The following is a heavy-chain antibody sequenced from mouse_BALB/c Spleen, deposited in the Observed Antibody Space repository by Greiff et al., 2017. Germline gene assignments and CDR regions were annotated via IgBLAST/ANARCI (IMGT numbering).Heavy chain of an antibody. CDR1: GYTFTSYW. CDR2: INPSNGRT. V-gene: IGHV1S81*02. J-gene: IGHJ4*01. D-gene: IGHD5-5*01. Sequence: VQLQQPGAELVKPGASVKLSCKASGYTFTSYWMHWVKQRPGQGLEWIGEINPSNGRTNYNEKFKSKATLTVDKSTSTAYMQLSSLTSEDSAVYYCARPDTTSMDYWGQGTSVTVSS. CDR3: ARPDTTSMDY.